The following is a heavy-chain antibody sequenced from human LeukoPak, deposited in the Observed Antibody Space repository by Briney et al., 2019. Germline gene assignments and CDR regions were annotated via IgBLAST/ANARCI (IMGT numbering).Heavy chain of an antibody. J-gene: IGHJ4*02. V-gene: IGHV4-4*09. Sequence: MSGETLSLTCTASGVSVSAFQWSWVRQYPEKGLEWIGCVNTKGETNYHPSLKSRVITSVDTSKSQFSLGLTSVTAADTTVYYCATSSDAKIPPFDHWGQGALVTLS. CDR2: VNTKGET. D-gene: IGHD2-8*01. CDR1: GVSVSAFQ. CDR3: ATSSDAKIPPFDH.